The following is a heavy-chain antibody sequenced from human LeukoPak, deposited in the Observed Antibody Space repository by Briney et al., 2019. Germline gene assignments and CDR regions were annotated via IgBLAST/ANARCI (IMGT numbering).Heavy chain of an antibody. CDR3: ARDNYREVTNFDP. J-gene: IGHJ5*02. CDR1: GGSIHGYF. V-gene: IGHV4-59*01. CDR2: ISYSGST. Sequence: SETLSLTCAVSGGSIHGYFWSWFRQPPGKGLEWIGYISYSGSTNYNPSLKSRVSISVDTSKSQFSLRLSSVTAADTAVYYCARDNYREVTNFDPWGQGTLVTVSS. D-gene: IGHD3-10*01.